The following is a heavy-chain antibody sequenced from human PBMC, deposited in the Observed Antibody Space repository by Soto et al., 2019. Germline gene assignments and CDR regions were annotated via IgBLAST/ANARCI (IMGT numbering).Heavy chain of an antibody. Sequence: GPEVKKPGASVKVSCKASGYTFTGFGISWVRQAPGLGLEWMGWISAHNGNTNFAQKFQGRLTLTTQKSTSTAYMELRSLISDDTAVYYCARTLYLPQFDIWGQGTRVSVSS. D-gene: IGHD3-16*02. J-gene: IGHJ3*02. CDR3: ARTLYLPQFDI. CDR2: ISAHNGNT. V-gene: IGHV1-18*01. CDR1: GYTFTGFG.